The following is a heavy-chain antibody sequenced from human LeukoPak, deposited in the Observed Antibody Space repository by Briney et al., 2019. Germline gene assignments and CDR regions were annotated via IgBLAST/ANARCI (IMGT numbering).Heavy chain of an antibody. CDR2: ISWNSGSI. D-gene: IGHD2-15*01. CDR3: AKDPQAKVVVAATGYFQH. CDR1: GFTFDDYA. Sequence: GGSLRLSCAASGFTFDDYAMHWVRQAPGKGLEWVSGISWNSGSIGYADSVKGRFTISRDNAKNSLYLQMNSLRAEDTAVYYCAKDPQAKVVVAATGYFQHWGQGTLVTVSS. J-gene: IGHJ1*01. V-gene: IGHV3-9*01.